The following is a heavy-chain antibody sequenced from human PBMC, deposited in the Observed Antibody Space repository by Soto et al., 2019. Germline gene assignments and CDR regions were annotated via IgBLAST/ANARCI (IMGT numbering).Heavy chain of an antibody. CDR1: GFTFSSYA. J-gene: IGHJ4*02. Sequence: GGSLRLSCAASGFTFSSYAMSWVRQAPGKGLEWVSAISGSGGSTYYADSVKGRFTISRDNAKNTLYLQMNSLRAEDTAVYYCVIWSRTPLLNTCVVWGQGILVTVS. D-gene: IGHD3-16*01. CDR3: VIWSRTPLLNTCVV. V-gene: IGHV3-23*01. CDR2: ISGSGGST.